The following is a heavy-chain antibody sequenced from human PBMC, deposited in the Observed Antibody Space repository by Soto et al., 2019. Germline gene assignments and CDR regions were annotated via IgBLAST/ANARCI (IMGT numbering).Heavy chain of an antibody. CDR1: GGSINSYY. Sequence: SETLSLTCSVSGGSINSYYWSWIRQFPGKGLEWIGSIYYSGSTSYNPSLKSRLTISVDTSKNQLSLKLSYVTPADTAVYYCGIEISGTTWRAMDVWGPGTTVTVSS. CDR3: GIEISGTTWRAMDV. CDR2: IYYSGST. J-gene: IGHJ6*02. D-gene: IGHD1-7*01. V-gene: IGHV4-59*01.